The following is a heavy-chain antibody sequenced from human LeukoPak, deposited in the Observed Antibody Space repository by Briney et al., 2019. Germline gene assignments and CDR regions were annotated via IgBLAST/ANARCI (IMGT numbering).Heavy chain of an antibody. J-gene: IGHJ4*02. CDR1: GFIFSSYS. CDR3: ARVGTQYYYDSSGYSQEFDY. V-gene: IGHV3-48*01. CDR2: ISSSSSTI. D-gene: IGHD3-22*01. Sequence: GGSLRLSCAASGFIFSSYSMNWVRQAPGKGLEWVSYISSSSSTIYYADSVEGRFTISRDNAKNSLYLQMNSLRAEDTAVYYCARVGTQYYYDSSGYSQEFDYWGQGTLVTVSS.